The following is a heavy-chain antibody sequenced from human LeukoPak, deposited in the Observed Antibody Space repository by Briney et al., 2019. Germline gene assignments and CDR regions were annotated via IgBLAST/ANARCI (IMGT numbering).Heavy chain of an antibody. J-gene: IGHJ2*01. V-gene: IGHV4-59*01. CDR3: ARDRNPVYSYGSDWYFDL. CDR2: IYYSGST. CDR1: GGSISSYY. Sequence: SETLSLTCTVSGGSISSYYWSWIRQPPGKGLEWIGYIYYSGSTNYNPSLKSRVTISVDTSKNQFSLKLSSVTAADTAVYYCARDRNPVYSYGSDWYFDLWGRGTLVTVSS. D-gene: IGHD5-18*01.